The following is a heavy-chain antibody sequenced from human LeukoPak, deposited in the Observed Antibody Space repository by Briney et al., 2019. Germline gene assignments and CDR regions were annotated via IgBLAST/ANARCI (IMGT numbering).Heavy chain of an antibody. J-gene: IGHJ4*02. Sequence: ASVTVSCKASGYTFTSYGISWVRQAPGQGLEWMGWISAYNGNTNYAQKLQGRVTMTTDTSTSTAYMELRSLRSDDTAVYYCARDLHYYDSSGYEARSFDYWGQGTLVTVSS. D-gene: IGHD3-22*01. CDR2: ISAYNGNT. CDR3: ARDLHYYDSSGYEARSFDY. V-gene: IGHV1-18*01. CDR1: GYTFTSYG.